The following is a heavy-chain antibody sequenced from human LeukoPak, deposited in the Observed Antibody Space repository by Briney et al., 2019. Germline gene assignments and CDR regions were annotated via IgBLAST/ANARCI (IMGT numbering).Heavy chain of an antibody. J-gene: IGHJ6*02. V-gene: IGHV3-48*01. Sequence: GGSLRLSCTTSGFTFSSYSMNWVRQAPGKGLEWVSYISSNSGTIYYADSVQGRFTISRDNAKNSLYLQMNSLRAEDTAVYYCAKDTRSLMDVWGQGTTVTVSS. D-gene: IGHD3-16*02. CDR1: GFTFSSYS. CDR2: ISSNSGTI. CDR3: AKDTRSLMDV.